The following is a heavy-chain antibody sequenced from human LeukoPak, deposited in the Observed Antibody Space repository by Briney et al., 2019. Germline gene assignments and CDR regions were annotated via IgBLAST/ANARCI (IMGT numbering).Heavy chain of an antibody. CDR2: IKFDGSLA. CDR3: VTGHYDSRMYFDL. CDR1: VLTFITYW. J-gene: IGHJ2*01. V-gene: IGHV3-74*01. D-gene: IGHD3-16*01. Sequence: QSGGSLRLSCGASVLTFITYWIHWVRQAPGKGLVWVSQIKFDGSLASYADSVKGRFTISRDNTKNTLYRQMNSLRSEDTCVYYCVTGHYDSRMYFDLWGRGTLVIVSS.